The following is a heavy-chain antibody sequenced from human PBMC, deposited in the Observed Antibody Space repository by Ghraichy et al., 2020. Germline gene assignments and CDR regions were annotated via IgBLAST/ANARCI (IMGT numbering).Heavy chain of an antibody. CDR2: ISSSSSSI. V-gene: IGHV3-21*01. CDR1: GFTFSSYS. Sequence: LSLTCAASGFTFSSYSMNWVRQAPGKGLEWVSSISSSSSSIYYADSLKGRFTISRDNAKNSLYLQMNSLRAEDTAVYYCARNLYGITASYYYYGMDVWGQGTTVTVSS. D-gene: IGHD1-20*01. CDR3: ARNLYGITASYYYYGMDV. J-gene: IGHJ6*02.